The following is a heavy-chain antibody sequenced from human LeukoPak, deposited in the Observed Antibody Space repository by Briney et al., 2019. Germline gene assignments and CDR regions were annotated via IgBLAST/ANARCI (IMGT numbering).Heavy chain of an antibody. CDR3: ARESGGLADY. CDR1: GGSISSYY. V-gene: IGHV4-59*12. D-gene: IGHD6-19*01. CDR2: IYYSGST. J-gene: IGHJ4*02. Sequence: PSETLSLTCTVSGGSISSYYWSWIRQPPGKGLEWIGYIYYSGSTNYNPSLKSRVTISVDTSKNQFSLKLSSVTAADTAVYYCARESGGLADYWGQGTLVTVSS.